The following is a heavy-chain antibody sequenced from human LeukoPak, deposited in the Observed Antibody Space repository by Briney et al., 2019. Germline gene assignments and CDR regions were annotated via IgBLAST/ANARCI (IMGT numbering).Heavy chain of an antibody. Sequence: PSETLSLTCTVSGGSISSYYWSWIRQPPGRGLEWIGYIYYSGYTNYNPSLKSRVTISVDTSKNQFSLKLSSVTAADTAVYYCARTTTVRGTYYMEVWGKGTTVTISS. CDR2: IYYSGYT. D-gene: IGHD3-10*01. V-gene: IGHV4-59*01. J-gene: IGHJ6*03. CDR1: GGSISSYY. CDR3: ARTTTVRGTYYMEV.